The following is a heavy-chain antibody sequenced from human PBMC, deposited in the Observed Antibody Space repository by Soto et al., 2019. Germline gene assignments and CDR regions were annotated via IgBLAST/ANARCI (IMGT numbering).Heavy chain of an antibody. CDR2: IRSRTNTYAT. Sequence: GGSLRLSCAASGFTFSGSAMHWVRQASGKGLEWVGRIRSRTNTYATAYAASVKGRFTISRDDSKDTAYLQMNSLKTEDTAVYYCTRDPRNYYDSIGSANWFDPWGQGTLVTVSS. J-gene: IGHJ5*02. D-gene: IGHD3-22*01. CDR3: TRDPRNYYDSIGSANWFDP. V-gene: IGHV3-73*01. CDR1: GFTFSGSA.